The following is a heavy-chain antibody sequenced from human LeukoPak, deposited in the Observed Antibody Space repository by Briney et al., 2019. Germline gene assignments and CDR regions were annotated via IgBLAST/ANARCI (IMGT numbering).Heavy chain of an antibody. CDR1: GGSISGGDYY. CDR3: ARERGYNAFDI. CDR2: IYTSGST. J-gene: IGHJ3*02. D-gene: IGHD5-18*01. V-gene: IGHV4-61*02. Sequence: SETLSLTCTVSGGSISGGDYYWSWIRQPAGKGLEWIGRIYTSGSTNYNPSLKSRVTISVDTSKNQFSLKLSSVTAADTAVYYCARERGYNAFDIWGQGTMVTVSS.